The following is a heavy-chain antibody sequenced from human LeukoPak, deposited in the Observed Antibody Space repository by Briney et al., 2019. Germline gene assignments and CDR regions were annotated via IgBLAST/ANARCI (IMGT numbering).Heavy chain of an antibody. CDR3: ARGGRTTVVTYAFDY. Sequence: GASVKVSCKASGYTFTGYYMHWVRQAPGQGLEWMGWINPNSGGTNYAQKFQGWVTMTRDTSISTAYMELSRLRSDDTAVYYCARGGRTTVVTYAFDYWGQGTLVTVSS. V-gene: IGHV1-2*04. CDR1: GYTFTGYY. J-gene: IGHJ4*02. D-gene: IGHD4-23*01. CDR2: INPNSGGT.